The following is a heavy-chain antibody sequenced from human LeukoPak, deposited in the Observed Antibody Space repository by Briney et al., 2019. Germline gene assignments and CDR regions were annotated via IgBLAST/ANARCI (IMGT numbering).Heavy chain of an antibody. CDR2: ISAYNGNT. D-gene: IGHD3-3*01. CDR1: GYTFTSYG. J-gene: IGHJ4*02. Sequence: VASVKVSCKASGYTFTSYGISWVRQAPGQGLEWMGWISAYNGNTNYAQRLQGRVTMTTDTSTSTAYMELRSLRSDDTAVYYCARDRLRFLEWLPPVDYWGQGTLVTVSS. V-gene: IGHV1-18*01. CDR3: ARDRLRFLEWLPPVDY.